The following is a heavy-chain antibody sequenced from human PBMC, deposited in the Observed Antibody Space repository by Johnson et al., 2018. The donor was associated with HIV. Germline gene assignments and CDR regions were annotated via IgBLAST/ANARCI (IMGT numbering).Heavy chain of an antibody. V-gene: IGHV3-20*04. CDR2: IDWNGGST. CDR3: AKETRDSRSAFDV. Sequence: VQLVESGGGVVRPGGSLRLSCAASGFTFDDYGMSWVRQPPGKGLEWVSGIDWNGGSTSYADFVKGRFTISRDTSKKSVFLQMNNLRPEDTAVYYCAKETRDSRSAFDVWGQGTLVTVSS. D-gene: IGHD4-11*01. CDR1: GFTFDDYG. J-gene: IGHJ3*01.